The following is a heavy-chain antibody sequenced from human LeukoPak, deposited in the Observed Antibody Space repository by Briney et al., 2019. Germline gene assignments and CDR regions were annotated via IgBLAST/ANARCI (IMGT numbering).Heavy chain of an antibody. CDR1: GLIVSGYS. V-gene: IGHV3-21*04. CDR3: AKLSQYYESTAYMDH. Sequence: GGSLRLSCAGPGLIVSGYSMNWVRQAPGKGLEWVSYVSTGSSYIYYADSVKGRFTISRDNAKNTLYLQMNSLTAEDTALYYCAKLSQYYESTAYMDHWGQGTLVSVSS. D-gene: IGHD2/OR15-2a*01. J-gene: IGHJ4*02. CDR2: VSTGSSYI.